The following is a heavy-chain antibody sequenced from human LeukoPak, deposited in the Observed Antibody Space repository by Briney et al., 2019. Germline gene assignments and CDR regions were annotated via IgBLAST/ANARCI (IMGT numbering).Heavy chain of an antibody. V-gene: IGHV4-39*01. D-gene: IGHD3-3*01. CDR3: ARTPRTPYDFWSGYTVYFDY. J-gene: IGHJ4*02. Sequence: SETLSLTCTVSGGSISSSSYYWGWIRQPPGKGLEWIGSIYYSGSTYYNPALKSRVTISVDTSKNQFSLKLSSVTAADTAVYYCARTPRTPYDFWSGYTVYFDYWGQGTLVTVSS. CDR2: IYYSGST. CDR1: GGSISSSSYY.